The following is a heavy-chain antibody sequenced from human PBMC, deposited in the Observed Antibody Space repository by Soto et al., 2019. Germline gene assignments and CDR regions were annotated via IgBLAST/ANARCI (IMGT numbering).Heavy chain of an antibody. V-gene: IGHV1-3*01. CDR1: GYTFTSYA. CDR3: ATVDYDFWSGYYLHVMDV. D-gene: IGHD3-3*01. CDR2: INAGNGNT. Sequence: ASVKVSCKASGYTFTSYAMHWVRQAPGQRLEWTGWINAGNGNTKYSQKFQGRVTITRDTSASTAYMELSSLRSEDTAVYYCATVDYDFWSGYYLHVMDVWGQGTTVTVSS. J-gene: IGHJ6*02.